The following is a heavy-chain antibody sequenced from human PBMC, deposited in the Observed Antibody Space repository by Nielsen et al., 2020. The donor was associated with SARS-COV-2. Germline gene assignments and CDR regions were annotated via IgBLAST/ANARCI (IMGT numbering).Heavy chain of an antibody. D-gene: IGHD2-2*01. CDR2: ISYDGSNK. Sequence: GESLKISCAASGFTFSSYSMNWVRQAPGKGLEWVAVISYDGSNKYYADSVKGRFTISRDNSKNTLYLQMNSLRAEDTAVYYCARDHPYCSSTSCFGGSFDYWGQGTLVTVSS. CDR3: ARDHPYCSSTSCFGGSFDY. CDR1: GFTFSSYS. J-gene: IGHJ4*02. V-gene: IGHV3-30*03.